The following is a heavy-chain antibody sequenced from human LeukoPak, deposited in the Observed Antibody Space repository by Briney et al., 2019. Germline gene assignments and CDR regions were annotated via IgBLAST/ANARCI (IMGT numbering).Heavy chain of an antibody. Sequence: PSETLSLTCAVYGGSFSGYYWSWIRQPPGKGLEWIGEINHSGSTNYNPSLKSRVTISVDTSMNQFSLKLSSVIAADTAVYYCAREGYGYSLAFDIWGQGTMVTVSS. CDR1: GGSFSGYY. D-gene: IGHD5-18*01. CDR3: AREGYGYSLAFDI. V-gene: IGHV4-34*01. CDR2: INHSGST. J-gene: IGHJ3*02.